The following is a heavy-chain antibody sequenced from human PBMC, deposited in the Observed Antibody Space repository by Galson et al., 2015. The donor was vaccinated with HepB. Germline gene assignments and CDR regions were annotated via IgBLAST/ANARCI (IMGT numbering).Heavy chain of an antibody. D-gene: IGHD6-19*01. CDR2: ISETGAGT. Sequence: SLRLSCAASGFTFSDYYMNWARQAPGKGLEWVSTISETGAGTFYADSVKGRFTISRDNSKNTVYLQMHSLRAEDTAVYYCASHIAVATLDYGGQGTLVTVSS. CDR1: GFTFSDYY. J-gene: IGHJ4*02. CDR3: ASHIAVATLDY. V-gene: IGHV3-23*01.